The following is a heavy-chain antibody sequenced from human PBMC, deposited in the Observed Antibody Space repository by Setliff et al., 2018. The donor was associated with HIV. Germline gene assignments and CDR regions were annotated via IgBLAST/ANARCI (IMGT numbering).Heavy chain of an antibody. V-gene: IGHV1-69*13. D-gene: IGHD2-8*01. J-gene: IGHJ4*02. CDR1: GGNFTSYC. Sequence: VKFSCKASGGNFTSYCIGWVRQAPGQGLEWMGRIFPVFGAAHYTQNFQGRVTLTADKSTSTASMEMSSLTYEDTAVYFCARSFNGLTFDSWGPGTLVTVSS. CDR2: IFPVFGAA. CDR3: ARSFNGLTFDS.